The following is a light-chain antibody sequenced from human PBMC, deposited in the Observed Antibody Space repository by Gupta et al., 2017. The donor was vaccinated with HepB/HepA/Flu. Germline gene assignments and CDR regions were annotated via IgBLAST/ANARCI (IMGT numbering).Light chain of an antibody. J-gene: IGKJ2*03. CDR3: QQYNSYSS. CDR2: KAS. Sequence: DIQMTQSPSTLSASVGDRVTITCRASQSISSWLAWYQQKPGKAPKLLIYKASSLESGVPSRFSGSGSGTEFTLTISSLQPDDFATYYCQQYNSYSSFGXGTKLEIK. V-gene: IGKV1-5*03. CDR1: QSISSW.